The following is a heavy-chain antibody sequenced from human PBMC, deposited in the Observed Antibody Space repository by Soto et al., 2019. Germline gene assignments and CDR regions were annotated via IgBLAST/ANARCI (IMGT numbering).Heavy chain of an antibody. D-gene: IGHD2-8*01. CDR3: ASDLPLYCSNGVCYLNWFDP. V-gene: IGHV1-18*03. J-gene: IGHJ5*02. Sequence: ASVKVSCKASGYIFTDYGITWVRQAPGQGLECMEWTIAYNVNTHYAQKLQGRISMITHTSTSTAYMELRSLRSDDMVVYCCASDLPLYCSNGVCYLNWFDPRGQGTLVTVSS. CDR1: GYIFTDYG. CDR2: TIAYNVNT.